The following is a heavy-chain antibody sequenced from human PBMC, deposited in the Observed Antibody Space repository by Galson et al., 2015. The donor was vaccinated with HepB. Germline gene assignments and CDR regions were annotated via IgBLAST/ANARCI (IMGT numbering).Heavy chain of an antibody. CDR2: ISSKGGST. J-gene: IGHJ4*02. CDR3: VGIVGVATL. D-gene: IGHD2-21*01. V-gene: IGHV3-64D*06. Sequence: SLRLSCAASGFTFSSYAMHWVRQAPGKGLEYVSAISSKGGSTYYEDSVKGRVTISSDNSKNKMYLKMSSLRAEYKAVDYCVGIVGVATLWGQGTLVTVSS. CDR1: GFTFSSYA.